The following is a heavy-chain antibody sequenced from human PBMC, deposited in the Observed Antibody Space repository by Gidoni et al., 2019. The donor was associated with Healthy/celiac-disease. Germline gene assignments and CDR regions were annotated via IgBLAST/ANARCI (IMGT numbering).Heavy chain of an antibody. CDR3: ARVGRQQWLVYYYYGMDV. J-gene: IGHJ6*02. Sequence: QVQLVESGGGVVQPGRSRRLSGAASGFTFSSYARPWVRQAPGKGLGWGAVIAYDVSNKYYADSVKGRFTISRDNSKNTLYLQMNSLRAEDTAVYYCARVGRQQWLVYYYYGMDVWGQGTTVTVSS. V-gene: IGHV3-30*01. CDR1: GFTFSSYA. D-gene: IGHD6-19*01. CDR2: IAYDVSNK.